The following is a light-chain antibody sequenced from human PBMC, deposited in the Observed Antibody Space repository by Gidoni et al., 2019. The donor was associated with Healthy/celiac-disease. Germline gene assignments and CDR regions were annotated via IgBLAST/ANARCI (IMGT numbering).Light chain of an antibody. V-gene: IGKV3-20*01. CDR3: QQYGSSPLT. Sequence: EIVLTQSPGTLSLSPGERATLSCRASQSVRSSYLAWYQQKPGQAPRLLIYGASSRATVIPDRFSGSGSGTDFTLTISRLEPVDFAVYYCQQYGSSPLTVXGXTKVEIK. J-gene: IGKJ4*01. CDR2: GAS. CDR1: QSVRSSY.